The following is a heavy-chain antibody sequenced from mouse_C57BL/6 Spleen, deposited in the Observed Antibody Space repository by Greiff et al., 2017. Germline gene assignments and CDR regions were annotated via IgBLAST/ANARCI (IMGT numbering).Heavy chain of an antibody. D-gene: IGHD2-3*01. CDR2: IDPSDSET. J-gene: IGHJ2*01. CDR3: ARSGDDGYYGRDY. Sequence: QQSCKASGYTFTSYWMHWVKQRPIQGLEWIGNIDPSDSETHYNQKFKDKATLTVDKSSSTAYMQLSSLTSEDSAVYYCARSGDDGYYGRDYWGQGTTLTVSS. CDR1: GYTFTSYW. V-gene: IGHV1-52*01.